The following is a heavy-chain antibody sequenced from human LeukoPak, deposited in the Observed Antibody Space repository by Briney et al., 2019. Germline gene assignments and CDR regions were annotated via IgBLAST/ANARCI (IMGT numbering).Heavy chain of an antibody. D-gene: IGHD3-22*01. J-gene: IGHJ4*02. Sequence: PGGSLRLSCAASGFTFSSYLMTWVRQAPGKGLEWVSYISSSGSTIYYADSVKGRFTISRDNAKNSLYLQMNSLRAEDTAVYYCAKDGSSGYYYAYFDYWGQGTLVTVSS. V-gene: IGHV3-11*01. CDR2: ISSSGSTI. CDR3: AKDGSSGYYYAYFDY. CDR1: GFTFSSYL.